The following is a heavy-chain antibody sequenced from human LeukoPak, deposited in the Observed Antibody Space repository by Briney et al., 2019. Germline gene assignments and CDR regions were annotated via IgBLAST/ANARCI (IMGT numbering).Heavy chain of an antibody. V-gene: IGHV3-23*01. J-gene: IGHJ4*02. Sequence: GGSLRLSCAASGFTFDDYTMHWVRQPPGKGLEWVSAISGSGGSTYYADSVKGRFTISRDNSKNTLYLQMNSLRAEDTAVYYCAKDSIWFGDKYIPADYFDYWGQGTLVTVSS. D-gene: IGHD3-10*01. CDR3: AKDSIWFGDKYIPADYFDY. CDR2: ISGSGGST. CDR1: GFTFDDYT.